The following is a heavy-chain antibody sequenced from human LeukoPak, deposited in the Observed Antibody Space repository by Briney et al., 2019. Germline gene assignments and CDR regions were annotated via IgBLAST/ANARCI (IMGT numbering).Heavy chain of an antibody. V-gene: IGHV3-74*01. CDR1: GFTFSSYW. Sequence: GGSLRLSCAASGFTFSSYWMHWVRQAPGKGLVWVSRINSDGSSTSYADSVKGRFTTSRDNSKNTLYLQMNSLRAEDTAVYYCEKALRTVDTAMPNFDYWGQGTLVTVSS. CDR3: EKALRTVDTAMPNFDY. D-gene: IGHD5-18*01. J-gene: IGHJ4*02. CDR2: INSDGSST.